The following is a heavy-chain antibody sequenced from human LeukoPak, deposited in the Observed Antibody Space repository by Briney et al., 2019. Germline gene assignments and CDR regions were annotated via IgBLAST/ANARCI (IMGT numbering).Heavy chain of an antibody. J-gene: IGHJ4*02. V-gene: IGHV3-11*04. CDR2: ISSSGSTI. CDR1: GFTFSDYY. CDR3: AREETYYYDSSDFREYAY. Sequence: PGGSLRLSCAASGFTFSDYYMSWIRQAPGKGLEWVSYISSSGSTIYYADSVKGRFTISRDNAKNSLYLQMNSLRAEDTAVYYCAREETYYYDSSDFREYAYWGQGTLVTVSS. D-gene: IGHD3-22*01.